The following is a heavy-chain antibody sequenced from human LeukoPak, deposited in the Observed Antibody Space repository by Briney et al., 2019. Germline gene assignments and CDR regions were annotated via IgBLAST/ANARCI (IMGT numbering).Heavy chain of an antibody. V-gene: IGHV3-30-3*01. CDR2: ISYDGTNE. CDR1: GLTFSSFA. J-gene: IGHJ4*02. D-gene: IGHD2-21*02. CDR3: ARDLTKVITAIRGIDY. Sequence: PGGSLRLSCAASGLTFSSFAMHWVRQAPGKGLEWLAVISYDGTNEYYADSVKGRFTISRDNSKNTLYLQLNSLRTEDTAVYFCARDLTKVITAIRGIDYWGQGTLVTVSS.